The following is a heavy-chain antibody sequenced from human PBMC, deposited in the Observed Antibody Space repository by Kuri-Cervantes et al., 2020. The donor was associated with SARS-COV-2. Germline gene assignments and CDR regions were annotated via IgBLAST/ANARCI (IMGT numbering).Heavy chain of an antibody. CDR3: ARGGYYDSSGKHDY. D-gene: IGHD3-22*01. Sequence: ASVKVSCKASGYTFTGYYMHWVRQAPGQGLEWMGWINPNSGGTNYAQKFQGRVTMTRDTSISTAYMELSSLRSEDTAVYYCARGGYYDSSGKHDYWGQGTLVTVSS. CDR1: GYTFTGYY. J-gene: IGHJ4*02. V-gene: IGHV1-2*02. CDR2: INPNSGGT.